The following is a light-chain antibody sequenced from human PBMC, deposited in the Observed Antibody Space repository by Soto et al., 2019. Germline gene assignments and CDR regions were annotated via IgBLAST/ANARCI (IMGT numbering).Light chain of an antibody. CDR1: SSDVGSYNL. CDR3: CSSAGSTTPYV. Sequence: QSVLTQPASVSGSPGQSITISCTGTSSDVGSYNLVSWYQQHPGTAPKLMIYEAFKRPSGVSNRFSGSKSGDTASLTISGLQADDEADYYCCSSAGSTTPYVFGGGTKLTVL. CDR2: EAF. J-gene: IGLJ1*01. V-gene: IGLV2-23*01.